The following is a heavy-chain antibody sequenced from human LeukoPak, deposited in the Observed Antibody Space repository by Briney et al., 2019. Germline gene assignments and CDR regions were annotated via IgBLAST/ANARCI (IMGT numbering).Heavy chain of an antibody. CDR1: GFTFSSYW. CDR3: ARENYDFWSGPDKGAFDI. Sequence: PGGSLRLSCAASGFTFSSYWMSWVRQAPGKGLEWVANIKQDGSEKYYVDSVKGRFTISRDNAKNSLYLQMNSLRAEDTAVYYRARENYDFWSGPDKGAFDIWGQGTMVTVSS. CDR2: IKQDGSEK. J-gene: IGHJ3*02. V-gene: IGHV3-7*01. D-gene: IGHD3-3*01.